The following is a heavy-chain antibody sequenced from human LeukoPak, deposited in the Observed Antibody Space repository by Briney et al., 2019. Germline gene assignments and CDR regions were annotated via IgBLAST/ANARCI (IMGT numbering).Heavy chain of an antibody. D-gene: IGHD3-16*02. Sequence: SETLSLTCAVYGGSFSGYYWSWIRQPPGKGLEWIGEINHSGSTNYNPSLKSRVTISVDTSKNQFSLKLSSVTAADTAVYYCARSRVWGSYRYHPRYYFDYWGQGTPGHRLL. CDR2: INHSGST. J-gene: IGHJ4*02. CDR1: GGSFSGYY. V-gene: IGHV4-34*01. CDR3: ARSRVWGSYRYHPRYYFDY.